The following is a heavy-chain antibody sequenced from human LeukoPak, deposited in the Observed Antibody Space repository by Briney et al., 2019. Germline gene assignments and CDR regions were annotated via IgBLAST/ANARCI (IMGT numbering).Heavy chain of an antibody. Sequence: GRSLRLSCAASGFTFSSYAMHWVRQAPGKGLEWVAVISYDGSNKYYADSVKGRFTISRDNSKNTLYLQMNSLRAEDTAVYYCARERRTTNGDGNWFDHWGQGTLVTVSS. CDR1: GFTFSSYA. D-gene: IGHD4-17*01. CDR2: ISYDGSNK. V-gene: IGHV3-30-3*01. CDR3: ARERRTTNGDGNWFDH. J-gene: IGHJ5*02.